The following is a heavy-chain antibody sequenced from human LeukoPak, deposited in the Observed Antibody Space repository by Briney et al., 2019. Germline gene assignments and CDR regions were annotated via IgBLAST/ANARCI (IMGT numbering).Heavy chain of an antibody. Sequence: GGSLRLSCAASGFTFDDYAMHWVRQAPGKGLEWASLISGDGGTTYSADSVKGRFTISRDNSKNSLYLQMNSLRTEDTALYYCARSLPDYFDYWGQGTLVTVSS. J-gene: IGHJ4*02. CDR1: GFTFDDYA. CDR2: ISGDGGTT. CDR3: ARSLPDYFDY. V-gene: IGHV3-43*02.